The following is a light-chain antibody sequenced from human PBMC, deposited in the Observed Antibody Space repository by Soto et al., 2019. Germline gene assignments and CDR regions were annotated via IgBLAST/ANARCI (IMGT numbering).Light chain of an antibody. V-gene: IGKV1-5*03. J-gene: IGKJ2*03. CDR3: QQYSSYYS. CDR2: KAS. Sequence: DIQMTQSPSTLSASIGDRVTITCRASQNIFTWLAWYQKKPGKAPTLLIYKASNLQSGVPSRFSGSGSGTEFTLTIVGLQPDDFASYYCQQYSSYYSFGQGTKLEIK. CDR1: QNIFTW.